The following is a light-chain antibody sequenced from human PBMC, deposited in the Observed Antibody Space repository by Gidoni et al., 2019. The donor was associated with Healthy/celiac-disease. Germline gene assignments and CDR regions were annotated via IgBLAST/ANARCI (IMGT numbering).Light chain of an antibody. CDR1: SSDVGSYNL. V-gene: IGLV2-23*01. CDR3: CSYAGSSTVV. CDR2: EGS. Sequence: QSALTQPASVSGSPGQSITISCTGTSSDVGSYNLVSWCQQHPGKAPKLLIYEGSKRPSGVSNRFSGSKSGNTASLTISGLPAEDEADYYCCSYAGSSTVVFGGGTKLTVL. J-gene: IGLJ2*01.